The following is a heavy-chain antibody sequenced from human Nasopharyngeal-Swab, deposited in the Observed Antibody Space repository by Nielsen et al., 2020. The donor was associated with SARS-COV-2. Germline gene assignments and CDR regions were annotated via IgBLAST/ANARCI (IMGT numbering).Heavy chain of an antibody. CDR3: ARVGGRTSPMGS. CDR2: IKQDGSEK. CDR1: GFTFRDYW. Sequence: LKISGVASGFTFRDYWMSWVRQAPAKGLEWVASIKQDGSEKNYVDSVKGRFTISRDNAKNSLFLQMDSLRTEDTAFYYCARVGGRTSPMGSWGQGTLVTVSS. V-gene: IGHV3-7*01. J-gene: IGHJ4*02. D-gene: IGHD3-10*01.